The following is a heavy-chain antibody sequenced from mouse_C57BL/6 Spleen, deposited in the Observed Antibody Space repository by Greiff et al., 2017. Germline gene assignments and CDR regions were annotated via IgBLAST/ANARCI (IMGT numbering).Heavy chain of an antibody. Sequence: VQQQHSRAELAKPGASVKLSCKASGYTFTSYWMHWVKQRPGQGLEWIGYINPSSGYTKYNQKFKDKATLTADKSSSTAYMQLSSLTYEDSAVYYCARRANWDLFAYWGQGTLVTVSA. V-gene: IGHV1-7*01. J-gene: IGHJ3*01. CDR1: GYTFTSYW. D-gene: IGHD4-1*01. CDR2: INPSSGYT. CDR3: ARRANWDLFAY.